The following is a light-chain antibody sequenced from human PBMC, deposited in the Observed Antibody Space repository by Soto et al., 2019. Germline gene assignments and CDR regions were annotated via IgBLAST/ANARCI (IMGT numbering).Light chain of an antibody. V-gene: IGKV3-20*01. CDR2: SAS. CDR3: QQFGSSRTT. CDR1: QSVSSTY. J-gene: IGKJ1*01. Sequence: EIVLTQSPGTLSLSPGERATLSCRASQSVSSTYLAWYQQKPGQAPRLLIYSASNRATGIPDRFSGSGSGTDFTLTISRLEPEDFAVYYCQQFGSSRTTFGQGTKVEIK.